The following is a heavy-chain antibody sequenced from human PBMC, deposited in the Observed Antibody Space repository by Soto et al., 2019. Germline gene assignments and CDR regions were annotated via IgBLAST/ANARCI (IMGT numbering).Heavy chain of an antibody. V-gene: IGHV1-2*02. Sequence: QVQLVQSGAEVKKPGASVKVSCKTSGYTFAAYYIHWIRQAPGQGLEWMGWINPTSGGTVYAQNCQDRVTMTRDTSISTAYMELRRLNSDDTAVYYCARDPDYGDYWGYVFDSWGQGTPVTVSS. CDR2: INPTSGGT. D-gene: IGHD4-17*01. CDR3: ARDPDYGDYWGYVFDS. J-gene: IGHJ4*02. CDR1: GYTFAAYY.